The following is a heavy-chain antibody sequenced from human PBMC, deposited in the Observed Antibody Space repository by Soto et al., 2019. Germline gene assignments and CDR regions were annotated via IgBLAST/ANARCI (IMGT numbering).Heavy chain of an antibody. CDR1: GFTFSSYA. Sequence: EVQLLESGGGLVQPGGSLRLSCAASGFTFSSYAMSWVRQAPGKGLEWVSAISGSGGSTYYADSVKGRFTISRDNSKNPLYLQMNRLRHEDTSVYYCAKDSRHCSSTRCRAWFDPWGAGTLVRVSS. D-gene: IGHD2-2*01. J-gene: IGHJ5*02. V-gene: IGHV3-23*01. CDR3: AKDSRHCSSTRCRAWFDP. CDR2: ISGSGGST.